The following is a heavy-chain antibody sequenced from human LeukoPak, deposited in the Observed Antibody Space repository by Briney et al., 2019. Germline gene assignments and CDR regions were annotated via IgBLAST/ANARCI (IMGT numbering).Heavy chain of an antibody. V-gene: IGHV3-21*01. CDR1: GFTFSNYS. Sequence: NPGGSLRLSCVASGFTFSNYSMNWVRQAPGKGLEWVSSISGSNSYIYYADSVRGRFTISRDNAKNSLYLQMSGLRAEDTAVYYCAKDEIAVAGYYYYGMDVWGQGTTVTVSS. J-gene: IGHJ6*02. CDR2: ISGSNSYI. CDR3: AKDEIAVAGYYYYGMDV. D-gene: IGHD6-19*01.